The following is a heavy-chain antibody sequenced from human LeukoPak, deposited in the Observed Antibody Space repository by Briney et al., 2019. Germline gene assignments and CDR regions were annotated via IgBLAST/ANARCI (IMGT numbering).Heavy chain of an antibody. J-gene: IGHJ4*02. V-gene: IGHV3-48*03. CDR3: ARGFRDTAMFLDY. CDR2: ISGSSSNV. D-gene: IGHD5-18*01. CDR1: GFTFSSYE. Sequence: PGGSLRLSCAASGFTFSSYEMNWVRQAPGKGLEWISAISGSSSNVYYAASVRGRFTISRDNAENSLYLQLNTMRAEDTAVYYCARGFRDTAMFLDYWGQGTLVNVSS.